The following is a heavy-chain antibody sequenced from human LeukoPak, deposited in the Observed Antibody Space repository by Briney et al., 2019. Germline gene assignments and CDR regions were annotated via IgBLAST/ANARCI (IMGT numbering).Heavy chain of an antibody. CDR3: ARNGGHNQEH. D-gene: IGHD1-1*01. CDR1: GASISRGSW. J-gene: IGHJ4*02. V-gene: IGHV4-4*02. CDR2: FSHSGIT. Sequence: SGTLSLTCDVSGASISRGSWWSWVRQPPGKGLEWIGEFSHSGITNFNPSLKSRVIISVDKSRNQFSLNLISVTAADTAVYFCARNGGHNQEHWGQGTLVTVSS.